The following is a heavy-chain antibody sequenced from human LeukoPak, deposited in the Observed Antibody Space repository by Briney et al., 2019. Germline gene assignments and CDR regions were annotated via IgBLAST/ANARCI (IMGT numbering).Heavy chain of an antibody. D-gene: IGHD6-13*01. Sequence: SETLSLTCAVSGGSISSSNWWSWVRQPPGKGLEWIGEIYHSGSTNYNPSLKSRVTISVDTSKNQFSLKLSSVTAADTAVYYCARAPLQAAAGTSFDYWGQGTLVTVSS. V-gene: IGHV4-4*02. CDR1: GGSISSSNW. J-gene: IGHJ4*02. CDR2: IYHSGST. CDR3: ARAPLQAAAGTSFDY.